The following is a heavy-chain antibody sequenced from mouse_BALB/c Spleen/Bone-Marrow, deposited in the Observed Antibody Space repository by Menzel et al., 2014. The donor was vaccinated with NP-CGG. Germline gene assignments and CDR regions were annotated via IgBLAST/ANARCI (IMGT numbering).Heavy chain of an antibody. CDR1: GYTFTSYW. CDR2: IYPGNSDT. J-gene: IGHJ3*01. V-gene: IGHV1-5*01. Sequence: VHVKQSGTVLARPGASVKMSCKASGYTFTSYWMHWVKQRPGQGLEWIGAIYPGNSDTSYNQKFKGKAKLTAVTSTSTAYMELSSLTNEDSAVYYCTRVITRGSAWFAYWGQGTLVTVSA. CDR3: TRVITRGSAWFAY. D-gene: IGHD2-4*01.